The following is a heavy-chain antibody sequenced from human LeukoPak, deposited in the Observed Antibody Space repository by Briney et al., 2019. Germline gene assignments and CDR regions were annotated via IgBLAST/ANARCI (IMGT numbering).Heavy chain of an antibody. CDR3: AKGLDIVVVPASFDL. CDR1: GFTFDDYA. J-gene: IGHJ2*01. V-gene: IGHV3-9*01. CDR2: ISWNSGSI. Sequence: PGRSLRLSCAASGFTFDDYAMHWVRQAPGEGLEWVSGISWNSGSIGYADSVKGRFTISRDNAKNSLYLQMNSLRAEDTALYYCAKGLDIVVVPASFDLWGRGTLVTVSS. D-gene: IGHD2-2*03.